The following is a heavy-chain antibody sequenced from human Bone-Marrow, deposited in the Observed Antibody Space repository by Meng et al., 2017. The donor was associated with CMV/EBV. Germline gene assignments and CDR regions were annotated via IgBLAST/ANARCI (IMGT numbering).Heavy chain of an antibody. CDR1: GYTFTSYG. D-gene: IGHD4-11*01. V-gene: IGHV1-18*01. CDR3: ARASPLYYSNEGVYYYYYGMDV. CDR2: ISAYNGNT. Sequence: ASVKVSCKASGYTFTSYGISWVRQAPGQGLEWMGWISAYNGNTNYAQKLQGRVTMTTDTSTSTAYMELRSLRSDDTAVYYCARASPLYYSNEGVYYYYYGMDVWGQGTTVTASS. J-gene: IGHJ6*02.